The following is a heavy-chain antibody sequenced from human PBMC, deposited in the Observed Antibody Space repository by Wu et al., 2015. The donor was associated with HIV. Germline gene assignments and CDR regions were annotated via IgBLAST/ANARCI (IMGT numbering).Heavy chain of an antibody. Sequence: VHLVQSGAEVKKPGSTVKISCKVSGDTFSDRYIHWVQQAPGKGLEWMGGIIPIFGTANYAQKFQGRVTITADESTSTAYMELSSLRSEDTAVYYCARAPRIAAAWMGAFDIWGQGTSGHRLF. CDR3: ARAPRIAAAWMGAFDI. D-gene: IGHD6-13*01. J-gene: IGHJ3*02. CDR2: IIPIFGTA. V-gene: IGHV1-69*13. CDR1: GDTFSDRY.